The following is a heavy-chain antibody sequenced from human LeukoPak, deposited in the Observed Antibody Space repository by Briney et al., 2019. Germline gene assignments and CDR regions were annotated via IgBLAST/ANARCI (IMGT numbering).Heavy chain of an antibody. CDR3: ARDRDYGDYSHVMDV. D-gene: IGHD4-17*01. CDR2: INPNSGGT. J-gene: IGHJ6*02. Sequence: GASVKVSCKASGYTFTGYYMHWVRQAPGQGLEWMGWINPNSGGTNYAQKLQGRVTMTRDTSISTAYMELSRLRSDDTAVYYCARDRDYGDYSHVMDVWGQGTTVTVSS. CDR1: GYTFTGYY. V-gene: IGHV1-2*02.